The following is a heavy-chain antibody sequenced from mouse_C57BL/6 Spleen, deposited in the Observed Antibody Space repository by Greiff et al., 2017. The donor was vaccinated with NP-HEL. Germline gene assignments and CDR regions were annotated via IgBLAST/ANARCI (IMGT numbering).Heavy chain of an antibody. V-gene: IGHV5-6*01. D-gene: IGHD2-1*01. Sequence: EVKLVESGGDLVKPGGSLKLSCAASGFTFSSYGMSWVRQTPDKRLEWVATISSGGSYTYYPDSVKGRFTISRDNAKNTLYLQMRSLKSEDTAMYYGASIYDGNYVNFDYWGQGTTLTVSS. J-gene: IGHJ2*01. CDR3: ASIYDGNYVNFDY. CDR2: ISSGGSYT. CDR1: GFTFSSYG.